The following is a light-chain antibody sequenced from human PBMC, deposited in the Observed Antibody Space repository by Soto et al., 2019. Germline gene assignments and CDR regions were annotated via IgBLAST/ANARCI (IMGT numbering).Light chain of an antibody. Sequence: EIVMTQSPATLSVSPGERATLSCRASQSVSNNLAWYQQKPGQAPRLLLHDASTRATGIPARFSGSGSGTEFTLTISSLQSEDFAIYSCQQYNNWPPCTFGQGTKVDIK. J-gene: IGKJ2*02. CDR3: QQYNNWPPCT. V-gene: IGKV3-15*01. CDR2: DAS. CDR1: QSVSNN.